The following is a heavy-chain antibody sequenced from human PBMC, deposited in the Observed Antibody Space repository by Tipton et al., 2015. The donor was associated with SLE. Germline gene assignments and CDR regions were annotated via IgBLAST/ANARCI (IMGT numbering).Heavy chain of an antibody. J-gene: IGHJ4*02. D-gene: IGHD6-19*01. Sequence: SLRLSCAASGFTFSSYAMSWVRQAPGKGLEWVSAIGGSGGDTFYADSVKGRFTISRDNSKNTLYLQMNSLRAEDTAVYYCAKAVAGTFDYWGQGTLVTVSS. CDR2: IGGSGGDT. V-gene: IGHV3-23*01. CDR3: AKAVAGTFDY. CDR1: GFTFSSYA.